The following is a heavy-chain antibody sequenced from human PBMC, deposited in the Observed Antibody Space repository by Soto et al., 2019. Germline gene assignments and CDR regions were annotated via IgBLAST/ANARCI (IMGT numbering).Heavy chain of an antibody. J-gene: IGHJ4*02. CDR1: GFTFSSYA. D-gene: IGHD1-26*01. Sequence: GGSLRLSCAASGFTFSSYAMSWVRQAPGKGLEWVSAISGSGGSTYYADSVKGRFTISRDNSKNTLYLQMNSPRAEDTAVYYCAKSVGATIRYYFDYWGQGTLVTVSS. CDR2: ISGSGGST. CDR3: AKSVGATIRYYFDY. V-gene: IGHV3-23*01.